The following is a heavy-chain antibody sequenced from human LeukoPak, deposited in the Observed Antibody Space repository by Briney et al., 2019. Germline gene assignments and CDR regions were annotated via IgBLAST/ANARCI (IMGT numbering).Heavy chain of an antibody. CDR2: ISYDGSNK. CDR1: GFTSSSYA. J-gene: IGHJ6*03. D-gene: IGHD2-15*01. V-gene: IGHV3-30*01. CDR3: ARAGVVVVAATRYYYYYYMDV. Sequence: GGSLRLSCAASGFTSSSYAMHWVRQAPGKGLEWVAVISYDGSNKYYADSVKGRFTISRDNSKNTLYLQMNSLRAEDTAVYYCARAGVVVVAATRYYYYYYMDVWGKGTTVTVSS.